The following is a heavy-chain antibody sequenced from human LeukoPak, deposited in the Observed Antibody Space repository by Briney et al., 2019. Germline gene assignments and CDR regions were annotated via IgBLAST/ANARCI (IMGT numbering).Heavy chain of an antibody. CDR3: ARRQGYCSGGSCFSLDY. CDR2: ISSSSSYI. D-gene: IGHD2-15*01. V-gene: IGHV3-21*01. CDR1: GFTFSSYS. Sequence: GGSMRLSCAASGFTFSSYSMNWVRQAPGKGLEWVSSISSSSSYIYYADSVKGRFTISRDNAKNSLYLQMNSLRAEDTAVYYCARRQGYCSGGSCFSLDYWGQGTLVTVSS. J-gene: IGHJ4*02.